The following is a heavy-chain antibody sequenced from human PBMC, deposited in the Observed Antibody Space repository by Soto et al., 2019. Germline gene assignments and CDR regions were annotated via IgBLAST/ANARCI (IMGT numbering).Heavy chain of an antibody. Sequence: GGSLRLSCAASGFTFSNYWMSWVRQAPGKGLEWVANIKQDGSEKYYVDSVKGRFTISRDNTKNSLYLRMNSLRAEDTAVYYCAREGSLFDYWGQGTQVTVSS. J-gene: IGHJ4*02. CDR1: GFTFSNYW. V-gene: IGHV3-7*05. CDR2: IKQDGSEK. CDR3: AREGSLFDY.